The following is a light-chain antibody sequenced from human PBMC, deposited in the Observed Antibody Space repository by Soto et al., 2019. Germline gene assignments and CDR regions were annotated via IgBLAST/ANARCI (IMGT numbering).Light chain of an antibody. Sequence: QSVLTQPASVSGSPGQSITISCAGSGGDVGHYDLLSWYQQIPGKAPKLIIFEVNRRPSGVSDRFSGFKSGNTASLTISGLQAEDEADFFCCSYAGNGAWVFGGGTQLNVL. CDR1: GGDVGHYDL. V-gene: IGLV2-23*02. CDR3: CSYAGNGAWV. CDR2: EVN. J-gene: IGLJ3*02.